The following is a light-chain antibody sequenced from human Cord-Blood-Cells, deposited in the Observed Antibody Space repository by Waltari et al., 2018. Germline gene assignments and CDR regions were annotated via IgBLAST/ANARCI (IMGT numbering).Light chain of an antibody. CDR2: YAS. Sequence: EIVLTQSPDFQSVTPKEQVPITCRANQSIGSSLHWYQQKPDQSPKLLFKYASPSFSGVPSRFSGSGSGTDFTLTINSLEAEDAATYYCHQSSSLPWTFGQGTKGEIK. CDR1: QSIGSS. CDR3: HQSSSLPWT. J-gene: IGKJ1*01. V-gene: IGKV6-21*01.